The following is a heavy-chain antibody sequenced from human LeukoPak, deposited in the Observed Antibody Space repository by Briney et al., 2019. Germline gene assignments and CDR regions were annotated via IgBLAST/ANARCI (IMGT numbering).Heavy chain of an antibody. J-gene: IGHJ4*02. Sequence: GGSLRLSCAASGFTFSSYAMHWVRQAPGKGLEWVAVISYDGSNKYYADSVKGRFTISRDNSKNTLYLQMNSLRAEDTAAYYCAKAYTRIQLWLLSDYWGQGTLVTVSS. CDR3: AKAYTRIQLWLLSDY. CDR1: GFTFSSYA. CDR2: ISYDGSNK. D-gene: IGHD5-18*01. V-gene: IGHV3-30-3*01.